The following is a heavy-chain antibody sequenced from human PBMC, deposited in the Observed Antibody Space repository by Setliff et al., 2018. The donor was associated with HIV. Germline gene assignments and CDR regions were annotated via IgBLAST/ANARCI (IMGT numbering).Heavy chain of an antibody. CDR2: TWYDGSNK. Sequence: SLRLSCAASGFTFSNYGMHWVRQAPGKGLEWVAVTWYDGSNKYYADSVKGRFTISRDNSKNTLYLQMNSLRAEDTAVYYCAKDRHSSRTPRLYYFDYWGQGTLVTVSS. D-gene: IGHD6-19*01. CDR3: AKDRHSSRTPRLYYFDY. V-gene: IGHV3-33*06. CDR1: GFTFSNYG. J-gene: IGHJ4*02.